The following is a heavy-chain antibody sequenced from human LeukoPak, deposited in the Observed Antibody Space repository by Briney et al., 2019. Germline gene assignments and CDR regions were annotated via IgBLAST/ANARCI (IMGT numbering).Heavy chain of an antibody. J-gene: IGHJ6*02. CDR1: GFTFGGYA. V-gene: IGHV3-23*01. CDR2: ISAGSEDS. Sequence: GGSLRLSCTASGFTFGGYAMSWVRQAPGKGLEWVSSISAGSEDSYYADSVKGRFTISRDNSKSTLYLQMNSLRADDAAVYYCARTIAQYSNTWLYYYYGLDVWGQGTTVTVSS. D-gene: IGHD1-7*01. CDR3: ARTIAQYSNTWLYYYYGLDV.